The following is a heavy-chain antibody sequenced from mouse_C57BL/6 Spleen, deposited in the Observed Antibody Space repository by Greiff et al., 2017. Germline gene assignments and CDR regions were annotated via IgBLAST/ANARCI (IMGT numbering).Heavy chain of an antibody. CDR3: AYGSSFYAMDY. CDR1: GYSITSGYY. V-gene: IGHV3-6*01. J-gene: IGHJ4*01. Sequence: ESGPGLVKPSQSLSLTCSVTGYSITSGYYWNWIRQFPGNKLEWMGYISYDGSNNYNPSLKNRISITRDTSKNQFFLKLNSVTTEDTATYYCAYGSSFYAMDYWGQGTSVTVSS. CDR2: ISYDGSN. D-gene: IGHD1-1*01.